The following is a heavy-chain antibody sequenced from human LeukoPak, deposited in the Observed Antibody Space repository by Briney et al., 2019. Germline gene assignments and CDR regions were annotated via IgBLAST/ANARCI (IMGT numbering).Heavy chain of an antibody. CDR3: ARGYGATIYYFDY. D-gene: IGHD4/OR15-4a*01. CDR2: IIPIFGIA. CDR1: GGTFSSYT. Sequence: SVKVSCKASGGTFSSYTISWVRQAPGQGLEWMGRIIPIFGIANYAQKFQGRVTITADKSTSTAYMELSSLRSEDTAVYYCARGYGATIYYFDYWGQGTLVTVSS. J-gene: IGHJ4*02. V-gene: IGHV1-69*02.